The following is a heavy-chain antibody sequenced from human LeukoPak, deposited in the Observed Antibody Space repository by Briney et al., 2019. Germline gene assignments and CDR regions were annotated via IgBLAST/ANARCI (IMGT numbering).Heavy chain of an antibody. CDR2: ISYTGGET. J-gene: IGHJ3*02. Sequence: PSETLSLTCTVSGGSINLYYWSWIRQPPGKGLEWIGYISYTGGETNYNPSLKSRLTISVDTSKNQFSLMLTSVTAADTAVYYCARQPGGTAAFDIWDQGTMVTVSS. D-gene: IGHD1-14*01. CDR3: ARQPGGTAAFDI. CDR1: GGSINLYY. V-gene: IGHV4-59*08.